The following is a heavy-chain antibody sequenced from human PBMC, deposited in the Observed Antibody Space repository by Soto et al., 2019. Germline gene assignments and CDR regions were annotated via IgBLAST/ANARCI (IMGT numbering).Heavy chain of an antibody. V-gene: IGHV3-33*06. CDR1: GFSFSDYG. CDR3: AKDLIVVVPAAPKQRDYYYVDV. D-gene: IGHD2-2*01. Sequence: GGSLRLSCAASGFSFSDYGIHWVRQAPGKGLEWVAVIWHDGSIKYYADSVRGRFTISRDNSKNTLYLQMKSLRAEDTAVYYCAKDLIVVVPAAPKQRDYYYVDVWGKGTTVTVSS. CDR2: IWHDGSIK. J-gene: IGHJ6*03.